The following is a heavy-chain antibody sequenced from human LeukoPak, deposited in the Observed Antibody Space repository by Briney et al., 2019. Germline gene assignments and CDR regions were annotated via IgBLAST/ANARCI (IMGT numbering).Heavy chain of an antibody. CDR3: ARGLWVVGYYGNWFDP. J-gene: IGHJ5*02. V-gene: IGHV4-34*01. Sequence: SESLSPTCAVYAGSFSGYYWGWVRQPPGKGLEWVGEINHSGRTTYHPSLKSRVTIPVDTSKNQFSLKLSSVTAADTAVYYCARGLWVVGYYGNWFDPWGQGTLVTVSS. CDR1: AGSFSGYY. D-gene: IGHD3-22*01. CDR2: INHSGRT.